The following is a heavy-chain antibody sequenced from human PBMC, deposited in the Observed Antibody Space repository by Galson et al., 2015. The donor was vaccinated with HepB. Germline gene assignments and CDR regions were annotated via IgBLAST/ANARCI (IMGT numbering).Heavy chain of an antibody. Sequence: CAISGDSVSSNSAAWNWIRQSPSRGLEWLGRTYYRSKWSNDYAISVKSRIRINPDTSKNQFSLQLNSVTAADTAVYYCASSYYYDSSGYYHAFDIWGQGTMVTVSS. V-gene: IGHV6-1*01. CDR2: TYYRSKWSN. CDR3: ASSYYYDSSGYYHAFDI. D-gene: IGHD3-22*01. J-gene: IGHJ3*02. CDR1: GDSVSSNSAA.